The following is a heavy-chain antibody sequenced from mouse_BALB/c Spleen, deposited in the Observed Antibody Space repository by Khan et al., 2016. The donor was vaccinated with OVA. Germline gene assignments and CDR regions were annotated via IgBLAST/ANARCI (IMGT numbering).Heavy chain of an antibody. V-gene: IGHV1S134*01. CDR1: GNTFTSYG. D-gene: IGHD2-14*01. CDR3: TTAYYRYYFDY. J-gene: IGHJ2*01. CDR2: IYPGNGYT. Sequence: EVQLQESGAELGRPGSSVKLSCKTSGNTFTSYGVKWVKQRPGQGLQWIGYIYPGNGYTEYNEKFQGKAILTSDTSSSTVYMQISSLTSEDSAIYFCTTAYYRYYFDYWGQGTTLTVSS.